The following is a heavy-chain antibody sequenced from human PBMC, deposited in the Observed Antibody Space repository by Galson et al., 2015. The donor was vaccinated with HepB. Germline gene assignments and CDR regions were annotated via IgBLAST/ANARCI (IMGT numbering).Heavy chain of an antibody. J-gene: IGHJ4*02. CDR3: AKDQFRPNYYDSSGYYHLAFDY. CDR1: GFTFINYA. V-gene: IGHV3-23*01. Sequence: SLRLSCAASGFTFINYAMSWVRQAPGKGLEWVSGISGSGGSTYYADSVKGRFTISRDNSKNTLYLQMNSLRAEDTAVYYCAKDQFRPNYYDSSGYYHLAFDYWDQGTLVTVSS. D-gene: IGHD3-22*01. CDR2: ISGSGGST.